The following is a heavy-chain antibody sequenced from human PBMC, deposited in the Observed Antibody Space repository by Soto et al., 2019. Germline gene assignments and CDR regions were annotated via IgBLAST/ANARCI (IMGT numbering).Heavy chain of an antibody. D-gene: IGHD3-16*01. CDR2: ISYDGSNK. J-gene: IGHJ4*02. CDR3: ASAGYNPAFGY. V-gene: IGHV3-30*03. Sequence: QVQLVESGGGVVQPGRSLRLSCAASGFTFSSYGMHWVRQAPGKGLEWVAVISYDGSNKYYADSVKGRFTISRDNSKNTLYLQMNSLRAEDTAVYYCASAGYNPAFGYWGQGTLVTVSS. CDR1: GFTFSSYG.